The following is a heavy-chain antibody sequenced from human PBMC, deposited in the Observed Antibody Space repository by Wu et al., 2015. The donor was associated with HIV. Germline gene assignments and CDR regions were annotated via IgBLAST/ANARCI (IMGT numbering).Heavy chain of an antibody. Sequence: QLVQSGPEVKKPGTSVKVSCKASGFTFTSSAMQWVRQARGQRLEWIGWIVVGSGNTNYAQKFQERVTITRDMSTSTAYMELSSLRSEDTAVYYCARVIPRHTVTTLPAAFDIWGQGTMVTVSS. J-gene: IGHJ3*02. V-gene: IGHV1-58*02. CDR2: IVVGSGNT. D-gene: IGHD4-17*01. CDR3: ARVIPRHTVTTLPAAFDI. CDR1: GFTFTSSA.